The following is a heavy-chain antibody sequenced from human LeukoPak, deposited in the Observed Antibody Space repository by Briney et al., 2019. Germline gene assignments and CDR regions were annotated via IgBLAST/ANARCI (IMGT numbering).Heavy chain of an antibody. CDR3: ARETWGAFDI. CDR2: ISYDGSNK. Sequence: PGRSLRLSCAASGFNFSSYAMHWVRQTPGKGLEWVAVISYDGSNKYDADSVKGRFTISRDNSKNTLYLQMNSLRAEDTAVYYCARETWGAFDIWGQGTMVTVSS. CDR1: GFNFSSYA. J-gene: IGHJ3*02. V-gene: IGHV3-30*04. D-gene: IGHD1-26*01.